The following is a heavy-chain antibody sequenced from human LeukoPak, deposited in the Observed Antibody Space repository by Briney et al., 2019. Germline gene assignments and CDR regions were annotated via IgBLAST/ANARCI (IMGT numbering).Heavy chain of an antibody. V-gene: IGHV4-34*01. Sequence: PSETLSLTCAVYSGSFSGYYWSWIRQPPGKGLEWIGEINHSGSTNYNPSLKSRVTISVDTSKNQFSLKLSSVTAADTAVYYCATTGGYEDWGQGTLVTVSS. CDR3: ATTGGYED. CDR2: INHSGST. CDR1: SGSFSGYY. J-gene: IGHJ4*02. D-gene: IGHD5-12*01.